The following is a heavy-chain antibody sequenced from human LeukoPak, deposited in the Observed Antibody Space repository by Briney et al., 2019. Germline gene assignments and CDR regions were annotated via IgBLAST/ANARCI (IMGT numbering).Heavy chain of an antibody. V-gene: IGHV3-9*01. J-gene: IGHJ4*02. CDR1: GFTFDHYA. CDR2: ISWNSGSI. Sequence: GGSLRLSCAASGFTFDHYAMHWVRHAPGKGLEWVSGISWNSGSIVYADSVKGRFTISRDDAKNSLYLQRNSLKAEDTALYYCAKRGGLTGTYFDYWGQGTLVTVSS. D-gene: IGHD1-20*01. CDR3: AKRGGLTGTYFDY.